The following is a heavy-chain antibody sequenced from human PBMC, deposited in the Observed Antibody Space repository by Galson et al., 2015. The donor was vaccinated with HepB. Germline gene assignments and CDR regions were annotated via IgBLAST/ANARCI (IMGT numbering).Heavy chain of an antibody. V-gene: IGHV3-66*02. CDR3: ARALAVAGLYYFDY. CDR1: GFTVNRNC. CDR2: SDDRDTT. Sequence: SLRLSCAGPGFTVNRNCINWVRQAPGKGLEWVSMSDDRDTTYYADSVRGRFTISRDIPKNTLYLQLNSLTPEDTAVYYCARALAVAGLYYFDYWGQGTLVAASS. D-gene: IGHD6-19*01. J-gene: IGHJ4*02.